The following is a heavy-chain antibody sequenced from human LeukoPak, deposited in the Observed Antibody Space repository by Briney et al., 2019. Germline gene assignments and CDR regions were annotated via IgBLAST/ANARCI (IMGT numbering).Heavy chain of an antibody. Sequence: SETLSLTCTVSGFSISSGYYWGWIRQPPGKGLEWIGSFYHSGSTYYNPSLKSRVTISVDTSKNQFSLRLSPVTAADTAVYYCARTDYPDYVGYWGQGTLVTVSS. CDR2: FYHSGST. CDR1: GFSISSGYY. J-gene: IGHJ4*02. CDR3: ARTDYPDYVGY. D-gene: IGHD4-11*01. V-gene: IGHV4-38-2*02.